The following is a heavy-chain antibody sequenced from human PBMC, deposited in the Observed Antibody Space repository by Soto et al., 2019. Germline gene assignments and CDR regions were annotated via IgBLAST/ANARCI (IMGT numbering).Heavy chain of an antibody. CDR2: IYPGDSDT. V-gene: IGHV5-51*01. CDR1: GYSFTNYW. J-gene: IGHJ6*02. D-gene: IGHD1-26*01. Sequence: RGESLKISCKGSGYSFTNYWIGWVRQMPGKGLEWMGIIYPGDSDTRYSPSFQGQVTISADKSIRTAYLQWSSLKASDTAMYYCAVAQGGSTYDYGMDVWGQGTTVTVSS. CDR3: AVAQGGSTYDYGMDV.